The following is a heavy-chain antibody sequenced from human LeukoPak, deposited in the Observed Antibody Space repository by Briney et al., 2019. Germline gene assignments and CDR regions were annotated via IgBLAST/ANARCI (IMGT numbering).Heavy chain of an antibody. V-gene: IGHV5-51*01. CDR2: IYPGDSDT. CDR3: ARVRPHDAFDI. Sequence: GESLTLSCKGSGYSFTSYWIGWVRQMPGKGLEWMGIIYPGDSDTRYSPSLQGQVTISADKSISTAYLQWSSLKASDTAIYYCARVRPHDAFDIWGQGTMVTVSS. J-gene: IGHJ3*02. CDR1: GYSFTSYW.